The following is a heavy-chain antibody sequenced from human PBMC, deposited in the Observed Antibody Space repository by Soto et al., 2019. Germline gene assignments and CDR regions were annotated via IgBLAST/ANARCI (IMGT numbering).Heavy chain of an antibody. CDR3: AVTYGWGSYIPTRKCSGYDYPLYFDY. V-gene: IGHV1-46*01. CDR2: INPSGGST. CDR1: GYTFTSYY. Sequence: ASVKVSCKASGYTFTSYYMHWVRQAPGQGLEWMGIINPSGGSTSYAQKFQGRVTMTRDTSTSTVYMELSSLRSEDTAMYYCAVTYGWGSYIPTRKCSGYDYPLYFDYWGQGTLVTVSS. D-gene: IGHD3-10*01. J-gene: IGHJ4*02.